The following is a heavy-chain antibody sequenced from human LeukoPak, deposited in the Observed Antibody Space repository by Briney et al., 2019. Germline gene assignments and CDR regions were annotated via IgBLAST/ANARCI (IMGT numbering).Heavy chain of an antibody. V-gene: IGHV4-34*01. D-gene: IGHD5-24*01. CDR1: GGSFSGYY. CDR3: ARRSRWLQIHFQH. CDR2: INHSGST. J-gene: IGHJ1*01. Sequence: SETLSLTCAVYGGSFSGYYWSWIRQPPGKGLEWIGEINHSGSTNYNPSFKSRVTISVDTSKNQFSLKLSSVTAADTAVYYCARRSRWLQIHFQHWGQGTLVTVSS.